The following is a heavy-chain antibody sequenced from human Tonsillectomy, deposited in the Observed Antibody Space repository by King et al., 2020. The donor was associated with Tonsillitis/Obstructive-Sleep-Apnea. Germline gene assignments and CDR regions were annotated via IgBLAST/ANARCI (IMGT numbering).Heavy chain of an antibody. D-gene: IGHD2-2*01. CDR1: GGSFSSFA. Sequence: QLVQSGAEVKKPGSSVKVSCKASGGSFSSFAVSWVRQAPGQGLEWMGGILPMSATANYAQKFQGRVTITADESTSTAYMELSSLRSEDTAVYYCARSGRDDLYCSGPSCYGHMDVWDKGTTVTVSS. V-gene: IGHV1-69*01. CDR2: ILPMSATA. CDR3: ARSGRDDLYCSGPSCYGHMDV. J-gene: IGHJ6*03.